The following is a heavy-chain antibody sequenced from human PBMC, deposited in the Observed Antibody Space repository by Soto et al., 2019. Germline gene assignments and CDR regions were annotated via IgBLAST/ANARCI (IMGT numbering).Heavy chain of an antibody. V-gene: IGHV1-2*02. D-gene: IGHD3-22*01. CDR3: VADRGPVLVYPDF. J-gene: IGHJ1*01. Sequence: ASVKVSCKASGSTFSGYYLHWLRQAPAVGLVRLGWMNPESGDSQYGETFQGRVTMTRDTSSATVHMELSGLRPDDTGRYYCVADRGPVLVYPDFWGQGTQVTVSS. CDR2: MNPESGDS. CDR1: GSTFSGYY.